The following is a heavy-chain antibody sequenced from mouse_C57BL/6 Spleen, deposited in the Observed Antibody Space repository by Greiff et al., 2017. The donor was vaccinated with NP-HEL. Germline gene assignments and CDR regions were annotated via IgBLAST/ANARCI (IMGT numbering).Heavy chain of an antibody. CDR3: ARAPYAMDY. Sequence: EVNLVESEGGLVQPGSSMKLSCTASGFTFSDYYMAWVRQVPEKGLEWVANINYDGSSTYYLDSLKSRFIISRDNAKNILYLQMSSLKSEDTATYYCARAPYAMDYWGQGTSVTVSS. J-gene: IGHJ4*01. V-gene: IGHV5-16*01. CDR2: INYDGSST. CDR1: GFTFSDYY.